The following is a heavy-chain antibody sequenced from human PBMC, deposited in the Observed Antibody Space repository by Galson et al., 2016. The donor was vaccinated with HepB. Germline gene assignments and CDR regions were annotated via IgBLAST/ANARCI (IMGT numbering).Heavy chain of an antibody. D-gene: IGHD2-15*01. V-gene: IGHV3-30-3*01. J-gene: IGHJ4*02. CDR3: ARMYCSGITCYFDY. CDR1: GFTFSGYA. Sequence: SLRLSCAASGFTFSGYAMHWVRQAPGKGLEWVAVISYDGSNEYYADSVKGRFTISKDNSKNTMFLQMNSLRGEDTAVYYCARMYCSGITCYFDYWGQGTLVTVSS. CDR2: ISYDGSNE.